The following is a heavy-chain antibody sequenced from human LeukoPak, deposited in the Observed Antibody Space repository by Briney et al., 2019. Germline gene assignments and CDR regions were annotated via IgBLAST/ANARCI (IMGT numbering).Heavy chain of an antibody. J-gene: IGHJ4*02. CDR1: GYTFTGYY. CDR3: ASTYGGYYFDY. V-gene: IGHV1-2*02. CDR2: INPNSGGT. D-gene: IGHD5-12*01. Sequence: ASVKVSCKASGYTFTGYYMHWVRRAPGQGLEWMGWINPNSGGTNYAQKFQGRVTITADKSTSTAYMELSSLRSEDTAVYYCASTYGGYYFDYWGQGTLVTVSS.